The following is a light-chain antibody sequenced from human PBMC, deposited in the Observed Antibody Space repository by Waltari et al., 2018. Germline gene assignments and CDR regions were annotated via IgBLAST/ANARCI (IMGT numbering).Light chain of an antibody. J-gene: IGKJ4*01. V-gene: IGKV1-5*03. CDR2: KAS. CDR1: QSINSW. Sequence: DIQMTQSPSTLSASVGDRVTITCRASQSINSWLAWYQQRPGKAPKVLISKASTYESGVPSRFSGNGSGQEFTLTISSLQPDDFGTYYCQQYNSDPATFGGGTKVEIK. CDR3: QQYNSDPAT.